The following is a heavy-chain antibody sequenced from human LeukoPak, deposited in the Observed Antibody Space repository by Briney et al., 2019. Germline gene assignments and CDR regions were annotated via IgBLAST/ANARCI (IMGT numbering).Heavy chain of an antibody. D-gene: IGHD3-10*01. CDR1: DDSISNNY. CDR2: IHYSGST. V-gene: IGHV4-59*01. J-gene: IGHJ4*02. Sequence: TSETLSLTCSVSDDSISNNYWGWIRQPPGKGLEWIGYIHYSGSTNYNPSLNSRVTISVDTSKKQVYLKVTSVTAADTAVYYCTRGEAYYGSGSFLVWWGQGTLVTVSS. CDR3: TRGEAYYGSGSFLVW.